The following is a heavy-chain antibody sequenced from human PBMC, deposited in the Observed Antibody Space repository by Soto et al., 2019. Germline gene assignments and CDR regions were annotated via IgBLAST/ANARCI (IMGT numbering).Heavy chain of an antibody. Sequence: SETLSLTCTVSGGPISSGDYYWSWIRQPPGKGLEWIGYIYYSGSTYYNPSLKSRVTISVDTSKNQFSLKLSSVTAADTAVYYCARDGYYGSGSYRSYYYGMDVWGQGTTVTVSS. D-gene: IGHD3-10*01. J-gene: IGHJ6*02. CDR3: ARDGYYGSGSYRSYYYGMDV. CDR2: IYYSGST. CDR1: GGPISSGDYY. V-gene: IGHV4-30-4*01.